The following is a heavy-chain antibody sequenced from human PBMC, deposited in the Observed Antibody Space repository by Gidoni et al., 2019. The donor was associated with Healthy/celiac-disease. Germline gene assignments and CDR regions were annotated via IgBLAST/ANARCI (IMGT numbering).Heavy chain of an antibody. CDR2: IYPCDSDT. J-gene: IGHJ3*02. Sequence: EVQLVQSGAEVKKPGESLKISCKGSGYSFTSYGIGWVRQMPGKGLEWMGIIYPCDSDTRYSPSFQGQVTISADKSISTAYLQWSSLKASDTAMYYCARLFPERAAAGNLVAFDIWGQGTMVTVSS. CDR1: GYSFTSYG. CDR3: ARLFPERAAAGNLVAFDI. V-gene: IGHV5-51*03. D-gene: IGHD6-13*01.